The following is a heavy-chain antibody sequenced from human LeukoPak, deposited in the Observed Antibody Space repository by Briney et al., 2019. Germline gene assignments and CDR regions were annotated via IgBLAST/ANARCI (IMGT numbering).Heavy chain of an antibody. CDR1: GGSISSSSYY. CDR3: ARHSGGNYHYFDY. D-gene: IGHD2-15*01. V-gene: IGHV4-39*07. Sequence: SETLSLTCTVSGGSISSSSYYWGWIRQPPGKGLEWIGSIYYSGSTYYNPSLKSRVTISVDRSNNQFSLKLNSVTAADTAVYYCARHSGGNYHYFDYWGQGTLVTVSS. CDR2: IYYSGST. J-gene: IGHJ4*02.